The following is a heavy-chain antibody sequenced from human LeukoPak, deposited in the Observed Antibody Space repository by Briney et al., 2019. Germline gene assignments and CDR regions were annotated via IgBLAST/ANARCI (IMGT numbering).Heavy chain of an antibody. D-gene: IGHD1-26*01. CDR3: AKDVGGATPYDY. Sequence: SGGSLRLSCAASGFTFSSYAMSWVRQAPGKGLEWVSAISGSGGSTYYADSVKGRFIISRDNSKNTLYLQMNSLRAEDTAVYCCAKDVGGATPYDYWGQGTLVTVSS. V-gene: IGHV3-23*01. J-gene: IGHJ4*02. CDR1: GFTFSSYA. CDR2: ISGSGGST.